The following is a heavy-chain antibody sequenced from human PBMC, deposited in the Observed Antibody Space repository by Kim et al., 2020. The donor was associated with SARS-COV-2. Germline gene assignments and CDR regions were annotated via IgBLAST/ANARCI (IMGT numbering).Heavy chain of an antibody. D-gene: IGHD6-13*01. Sequence: SVKGRFTISRDNAKNSLYLQMNSLGAEDTAVYYCARGAGKQQLVLGYFDYWGQGTLVTVSS. CDR3: ARGAGKQQLVLGYFDY. V-gene: IGHV3-11*06. J-gene: IGHJ4*02.